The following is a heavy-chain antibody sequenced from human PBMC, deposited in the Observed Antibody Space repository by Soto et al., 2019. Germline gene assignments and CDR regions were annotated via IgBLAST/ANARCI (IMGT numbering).Heavy chain of an antibody. D-gene: IGHD4-17*01. CDR2: ISSSGSTI. Sequence: GGSLRLSXAASGFTFSSYEMNWVRQAPGKGLEWASYISSSGSTIYYADSVKGRFTISRDNAKNSLYLQMNSLRAEDTAVYYCARAFYGDYPYYFDYWGQGTLVTSPQ. V-gene: IGHV3-48*03. CDR1: GFTFSSYE. J-gene: IGHJ4*02. CDR3: ARAFYGDYPYYFDY.